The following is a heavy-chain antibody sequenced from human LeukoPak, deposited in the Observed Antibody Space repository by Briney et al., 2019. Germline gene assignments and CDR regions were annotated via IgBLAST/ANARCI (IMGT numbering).Heavy chain of an antibody. CDR3: ARHAGYFYYFDY. Sequence: SETLSLTCTVSGGSISSYYWSWIRQPPGKGLEWIGYIYYSGSTNYNPSLKSRVTISVDTSKNQFSLKLSSVTAADTAVYYCARHAGYFYYFDYWGQGTLVTVSS. CDR2: IYYSGST. V-gene: IGHV4-59*08. CDR1: GGSISSYY. J-gene: IGHJ4*02. D-gene: IGHD6-13*01.